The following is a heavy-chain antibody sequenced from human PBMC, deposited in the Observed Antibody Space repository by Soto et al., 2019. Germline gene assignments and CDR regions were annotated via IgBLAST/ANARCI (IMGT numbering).Heavy chain of an antibody. V-gene: IGHV4-30-4*01. J-gene: IGHJ4*02. CDR1: GDSVSSVGFH. D-gene: IGHD3-10*01. CDR2: IYNGGST. Sequence: SETLSLTCTVSGDSVSSVGFHWAWLRRPPGKGLEWIGYIYNGGSTYYRPSLESRMHMSLDATRNHYSLKLSSVTAADTAVYYCARIKIRGRKYYFDYWGQGTLVTVSS. CDR3: ARIKIRGRKYYFDY.